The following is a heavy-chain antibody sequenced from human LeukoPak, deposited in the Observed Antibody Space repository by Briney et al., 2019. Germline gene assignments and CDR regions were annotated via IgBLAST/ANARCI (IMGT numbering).Heavy chain of an antibody. CDR1: GFTFTTFW. CDR2: IKQDGSER. Sequence: GGSLRLSCAASGFTFTTFWMSWVRQAPGKGLEWVANIKQDGSERYYVDSVKGRFTISRDNAKNSLYLQMNSLRAEDTAVYYCARGLRGRDSSGYPYFDYWGQGTLVTVSS. CDR3: ARGLRGRDSSGYPYFDY. D-gene: IGHD3-22*01. J-gene: IGHJ4*02. V-gene: IGHV3-7*04.